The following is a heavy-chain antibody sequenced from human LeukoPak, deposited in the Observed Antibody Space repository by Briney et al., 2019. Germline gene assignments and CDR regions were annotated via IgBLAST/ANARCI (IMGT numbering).Heavy chain of an antibody. CDR1: SGSINSYY. CDR2: IYTTGKT. V-gene: IGHV4-4*07. J-gene: IGHJ4*02. Sequence: TPSETLSLTCTVSSGSINSYYWGWVRQPAGRGLEWIGRIYTTGKTDYNPSLKSRLTMSVDTSKRQFSLNLTSVTAADTAIYFCARHGYTASHYFLDFWSQGTLVTVPS. D-gene: IGHD3-16*01. CDR3: ARHGYTASHYFLDF.